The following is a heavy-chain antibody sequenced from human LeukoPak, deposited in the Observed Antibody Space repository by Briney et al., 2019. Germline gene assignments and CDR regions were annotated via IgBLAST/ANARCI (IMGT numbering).Heavy chain of an antibody. J-gene: IGHJ4*02. Sequence: KPSETLSLTCTVSGGSISSGGYYWSWIRQPPGKGLEWIGYIYHSGSTYYNPSLKSRVTISVDRSKNQFSLKLSSVTAADTAVYYCARDRRGSYYWGQGTLVTVSS. CDR3: ARDRRGSYY. CDR2: IYHSGST. D-gene: IGHD1-26*01. CDR1: GGSISSGGYY. V-gene: IGHV4-30-2*01.